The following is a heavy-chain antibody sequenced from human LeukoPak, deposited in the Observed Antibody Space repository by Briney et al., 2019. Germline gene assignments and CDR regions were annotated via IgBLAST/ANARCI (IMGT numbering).Heavy chain of an antibody. V-gene: IGHV3-23*01. D-gene: IGHD6-13*01. J-gene: IGHJ4*02. CDR2: ISGSGGGA. CDR1: GVTFSSYV. CDR3: ARDEAAATN. Sequence: GGSLRLSCEASGVTFSSYVMSWVRQAPGKGPEWVSGISGSGGGAYYADSVRGRFAISRDNSKNTLYLQMNSLRAEDTAVYYCARDEAAATNWGQGTLVTVSS.